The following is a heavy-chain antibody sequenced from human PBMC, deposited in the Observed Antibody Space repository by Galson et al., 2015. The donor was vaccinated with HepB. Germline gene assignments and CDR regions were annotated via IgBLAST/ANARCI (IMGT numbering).Heavy chain of an antibody. CDR3: ARDEKGDYGLQGGFDP. Sequence: SETLSLTCAVSGGSIGSSNWWSWVLQPPGKGVERIGEIYHSGSTNYNPSLKNRVTISVDKSKNQFSLKLSSVTAADPAVYYWARDEKGDYGLQGGFDPWGQGTLVTVSS. V-gene: IGHV4-4*02. CDR1: GGSIGSSNW. D-gene: IGHD4-17*01. J-gene: IGHJ5*02. CDR2: IYHSGST.